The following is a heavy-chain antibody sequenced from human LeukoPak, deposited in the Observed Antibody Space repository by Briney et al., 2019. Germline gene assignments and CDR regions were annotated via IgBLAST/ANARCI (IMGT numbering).Heavy chain of an antibody. CDR3: ASATLRCSGGSCYEMDV. J-gene: IGHJ6*04. CDR1: GGTFSSYT. Sequence: APVKVSCKASGGTFSSYTIGWVRQAPGQGLEWMGGIIPLFGTPDYAQKFQDRLTITADKSTSTAYMELSGLRSEDTAVYYCASATLRCSGGSCYEMDVWGKGTTVTVSS. D-gene: IGHD2-15*01. CDR2: IIPLFGTP. V-gene: IGHV1-69*06.